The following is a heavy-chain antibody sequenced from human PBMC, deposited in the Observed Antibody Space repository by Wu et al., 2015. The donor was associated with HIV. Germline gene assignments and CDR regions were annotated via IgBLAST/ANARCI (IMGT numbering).Heavy chain of an antibody. CDR2: IRPDSGAT. Sequence: QVQLVQSGAEVKKPGASVSVSCQTSGYTFTDHYIHWVRQAPGQGLEWMGWIRPDSGATVYAEKFEDRVTMTRDASISTAYMQLNRLRSDDTAVYFCARDLGDDFAVRGYYWYMDVWGRGTAITVSS. J-gene: IGHJ6*03. CDR1: GYTFTDHY. D-gene: IGHD2-21*01. V-gene: IGHV1-2*02. CDR3: ARDLGDDFAVRGYYWYMDV.